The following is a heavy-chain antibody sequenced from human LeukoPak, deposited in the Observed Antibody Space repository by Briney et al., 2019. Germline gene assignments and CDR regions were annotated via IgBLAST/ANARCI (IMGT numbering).Heavy chain of an antibody. CDR1: GFTFSSYA. V-gene: IGHV3-23*01. Sequence: PGGSLRLSCAASGFTFSSYAMSWVRQAPGKGPEWVSAISGSGGSTYYADSVKGRFTISRDNSKNTLYLQMNSLRAEDTAVYYCAKAGMSSSWYNYYYMDVWGKGTTVTVSS. J-gene: IGHJ6*03. CDR2: ISGSGGST. D-gene: IGHD6-13*01. CDR3: AKAGMSSSWYNYYYMDV.